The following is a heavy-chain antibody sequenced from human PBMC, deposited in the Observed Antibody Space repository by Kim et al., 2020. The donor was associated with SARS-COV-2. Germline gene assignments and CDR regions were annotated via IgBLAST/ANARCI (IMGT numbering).Heavy chain of an antibody. V-gene: IGHV4-31*03. J-gene: IGHJ4*02. CDR3: ASDFHDSSGYHIGLDY. D-gene: IGHD3-22*01. CDR1: GGSINSGSYY. Sequence: SETLSLTCTVSGGSINSGSYYWSWIRQHPGKGLEWIGYIYYSGSAYYNPSLKRRVTISVDTSKNQFSLKLSSVTAADTAVYYCASDFHDSSGYHIGLDYWGQRTLVTVSS. CDR2: IYYSGSA.